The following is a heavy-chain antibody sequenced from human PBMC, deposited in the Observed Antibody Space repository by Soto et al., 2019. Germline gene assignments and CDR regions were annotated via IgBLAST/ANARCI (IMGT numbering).Heavy chain of an antibody. D-gene: IGHD3-9*01. CDR3: ARSDILTGYYAYYYGMDV. Sequence: SVKVSCKASGGTFSSYAISWVRQAPGQGLEWMGGIIPIFGTANYAQKFQGRVTITADESTSTAYMELSSLRSEDTAVYYCARSDILTGYYAYYYGMDVWGQATTVTVSS. J-gene: IGHJ6*02. V-gene: IGHV1-69*13. CDR1: GGTFSSYA. CDR2: IIPIFGTA.